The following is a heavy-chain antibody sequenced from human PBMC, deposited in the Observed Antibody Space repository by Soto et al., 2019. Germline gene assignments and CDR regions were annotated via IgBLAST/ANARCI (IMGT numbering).Heavy chain of an antibody. J-gene: IGHJ6*02. CDR2: ISYDGGNK. D-gene: IGHD3-16*01. Sequence: QVQLVESGGGVVQAGTSLRLSCAASGFTFTSSGMHWVRQAPGKGLEWVAVISYDGGNKYYGDFVRGRFTISRDNSNNTLYLEMKSLRVEDSAVYYCAKVRFGRGILSNTMEVWGQGTTDTVSS. V-gene: IGHV3-30*18. CDR3: AKVRFGRGILSNTMEV. CDR1: GFTFTSSG.